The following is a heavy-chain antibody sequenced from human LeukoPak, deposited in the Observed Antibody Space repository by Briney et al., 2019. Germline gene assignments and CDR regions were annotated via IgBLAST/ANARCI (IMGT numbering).Heavy chain of an antibody. Sequence: GGSLRLSCVASGFTFSGYWMHWVRQPPGKGLVWVSRINSDGTSTTYADSVKGRFTITRDNAKNTLYLQMNSLRAEDTAVYYCARGRIGSSYYYSDYWGQGAVVTVSS. V-gene: IGHV3-74*01. CDR2: INSDGTST. CDR1: GFTFSGYW. D-gene: IGHD3-10*01. J-gene: IGHJ4*02. CDR3: ARGRIGSSYYYSDY.